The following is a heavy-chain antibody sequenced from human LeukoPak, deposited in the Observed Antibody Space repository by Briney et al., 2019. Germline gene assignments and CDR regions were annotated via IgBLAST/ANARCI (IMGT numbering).Heavy chain of an antibody. Sequence: GESPKISCKGSGYSFTSCWIGWVRQMPGKGLEWMGIIYPGDSDTRYSPSFQGQVTISADKSMSTAYLQWSSLKASDTAMYYCARTPNRGGYNSTPFDYWGQGTLVTVSS. V-gene: IGHV5-51*01. D-gene: IGHD5-24*01. CDR3: ARTPNRGGYNSTPFDY. J-gene: IGHJ4*02. CDR2: IYPGDSDT. CDR1: GYSFTSCW.